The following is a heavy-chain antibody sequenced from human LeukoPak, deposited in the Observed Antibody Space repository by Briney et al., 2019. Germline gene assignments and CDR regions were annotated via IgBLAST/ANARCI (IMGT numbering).Heavy chain of an antibody. Sequence: SETLSLTCTVSGGSISSYYWSWIRQPAGKGREWIGRIYTSGSTNYNPSLKSRVTMSVDTSKNQFSLKLSSVTAADTAVYYCARDSLPPTVTRNNWFDPWGQGTLVTVSS. J-gene: IGHJ5*02. CDR2: IYTSGST. CDR3: ARDSLPPTVTRNNWFDP. CDR1: GGSISSYY. V-gene: IGHV4-4*07. D-gene: IGHD4-17*01.